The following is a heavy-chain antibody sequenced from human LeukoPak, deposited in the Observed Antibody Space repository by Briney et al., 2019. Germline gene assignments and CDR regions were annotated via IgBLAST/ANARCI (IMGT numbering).Heavy chain of an antibody. V-gene: IGHV3-30*03. D-gene: IGHD3-22*01. CDR2: ISYDGSNK. J-gene: IGHJ1*01. Sequence: GRSLRLSCAASGFTFSSYGMHWVRQAPGKGLEWVAVISYDGSNKYYADSVEGRFTISRDNSKNTLYLQMNSLRAEDTAVYYCARDSGTNGYYFEYFHHWSQGTLVTVSS. CDR3: ARDSGTNGYYFEYFHH. CDR1: GFTFSSYG.